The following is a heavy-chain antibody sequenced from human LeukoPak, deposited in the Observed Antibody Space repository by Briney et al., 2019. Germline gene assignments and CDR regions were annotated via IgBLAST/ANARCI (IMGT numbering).Heavy chain of an antibody. V-gene: IGHV4-61*02. D-gene: IGHD3-3*01. Sequence: SETLSLTCTVSGGSISSGSYYWSWIRQPAGKGLEWIGRIYTSGSTNYNPSLKSRVTISVDTSKNQFSLKLSSVTAADTAVYYCARVGQAYDFWSGYYTWGQGTLVTVSS. J-gene: IGHJ5*02. CDR2: IYTSGST. CDR1: GGSISSGSYY. CDR3: ARVGQAYDFWSGYYT.